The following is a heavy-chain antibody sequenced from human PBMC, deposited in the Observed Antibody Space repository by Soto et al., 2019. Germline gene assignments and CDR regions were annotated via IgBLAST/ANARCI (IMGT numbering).Heavy chain of an antibody. CDR1: GFTFSTFA. J-gene: IGHJ4*02. CDR3: ARDLARRFCTATFCPDLDY. V-gene: IGHV3-30-3*01. D-gene: IGHD2-8*02. CDR2: ISLDGSNK. Sequence: GGSLRLSCAASGFTFSTFAIHWVRQAPGKGLEWVALISLDGSNKYYADSVKGRSTVSRDNSMNTLFLEMTSLRTEDTAVYYCARDLARRFCTATFCPDLDYWGQGTLVTVSS.